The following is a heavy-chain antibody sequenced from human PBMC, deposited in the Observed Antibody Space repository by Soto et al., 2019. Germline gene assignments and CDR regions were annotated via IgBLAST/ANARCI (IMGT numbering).Heavy chain of an antibody. Sequence: EVQLVESGGGLVQPGGSLRLSCAASGFTVSTKYMSWVRQGPGKGLEWVSVIYSGDSTFYADSVRGRFTISRDNSKNTVNLQMNSLRAEDTAVYYCARDPWAADYWGQGTLVTVSS. CDR3: ARDPWAADY. J-gene: IGHJ4*02. CDR1: GFTVSTKY. V-gene: IGHV3-66*01. D-gene: IGHD3-16*01. CDR2: IYSGDST.